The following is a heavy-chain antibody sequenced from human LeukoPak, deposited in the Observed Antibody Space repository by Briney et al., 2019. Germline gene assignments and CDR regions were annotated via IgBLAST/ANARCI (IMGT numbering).Heavy chain of an antibody. CDR1: GVTFSSYA. D-gene: IGHD3-22*01. J-gene: IGHJ4*02. Sequence: GSLRLSCAASGVTFSSYAMSWVRQAPGKGLEWVSGISGTGGRTYYADSVMGRFTISRDNSRNTLYLQMNSLRAEDTAVYYCAKELRYDSSGYFDYWGQGTRVTVSS. V-gene: IGHV3-23*01. CDR3: AKELRYDSSGYFDY. CDR2: ISGTGGRT.